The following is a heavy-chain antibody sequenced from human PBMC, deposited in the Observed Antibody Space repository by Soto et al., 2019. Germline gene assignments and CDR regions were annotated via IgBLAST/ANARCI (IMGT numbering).Heavy chain of an antibody. D-gene: IGHD2-2*01. V-gene: IGHV3-21*01. J-gene: IGHJ4*02. Sequence: GGSLRLSCAASGFTFSSYSMNWVRQAPGKGLEWVSSISSSSSYIYYADSVKGRFTISRDNAKNSLYLQMNSLRAEDTAVYYCARGPDKYCSSTSCYSTRQDYWGQGNLVTVS. CDR3: ARGPDKYCSSTSCYSTRQDY. CDR1: GFTFSSYS. CDR2: ISSSSSYI.